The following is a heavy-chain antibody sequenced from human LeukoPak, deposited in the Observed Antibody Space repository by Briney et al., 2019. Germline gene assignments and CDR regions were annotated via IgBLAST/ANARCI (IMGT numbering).Heavy chain of an antibody. CDR3: ARSGPYGDYVDY. CDR2: INPNSGGT. Sequence: ASVKVSCKASGYTFTGYYMHWVRQAPGQGLEWMGWINPNSGGTNYAQKFQGGVTMTRDTSISTAYMELSRLRSDDTAVYYCARSGPYGDYVDYWGQGTLVTVSS. CDR1: GYTFTGYY. V-gene: IGHV1-2*02. D-gene: IGHD4-17*01. J-gene: IGHJ4*02.